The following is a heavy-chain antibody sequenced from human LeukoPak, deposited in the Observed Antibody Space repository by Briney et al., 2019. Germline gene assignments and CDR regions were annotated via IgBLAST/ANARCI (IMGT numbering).Heavy chain of an antibody. CDR2: IYSDGGGT. V-gene: IGHV3-74*01. CDR3: ARVGYSDESIDY. Sequence: GGSLRLSCAASGFSISGYWMHWVRQVPGKGLVWVSRIYSDGGGTTYADSVKGRFTISRDNAKNSLYLQMSSLRAEDTAVYYCARVGYSDESIDYWGQGTLVTVSS. D-gene: IGHD4-17*01. J-gene: IGHJ4*02. CDR1: GFSISGYW.